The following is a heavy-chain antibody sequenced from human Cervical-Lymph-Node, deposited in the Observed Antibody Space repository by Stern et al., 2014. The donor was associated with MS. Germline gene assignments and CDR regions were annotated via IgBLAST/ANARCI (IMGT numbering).Heavy chain of an antibody. CDR1: GYTFTEFA. D-gene: IGHD6-13*01. CDR3: RAGSDDFDV. J-gene: IGHJ3*01. V-gene: IGHV1-18*01. Sequence: QVQLVQSGAEVKKPGASVKVSCKASGYTFTEFAISWVRQAPGQGLEWMGWIGTQSGNTNHAQRFQGRLTMTTDTSANTVYMELRSLRSDDTAMYYCRAGSDDFDVWGQGTMVTVSS. CDR2: IGTQSGNT.